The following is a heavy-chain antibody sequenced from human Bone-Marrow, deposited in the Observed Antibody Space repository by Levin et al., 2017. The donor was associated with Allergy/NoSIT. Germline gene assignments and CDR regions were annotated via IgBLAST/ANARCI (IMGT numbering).Heavy chain of an antibody. CDR3: TRGAGSYPWAVFDH. J-gene: IGHJ4*02. Sequence: GGSLRLSCAASGFPFSAYGMHWVRQAPGKGLEWVAVMSNDGNFKSYADSVKGRFTISRDNSEDTLYLQMNSLRPEDTGVYFCTRGAGSYPWAVFDHWGQGTLVTVSS. D-gene: IGHD3-10*01. CDR2: MSNDGNFK. V-gene: IGHV3-30*03. CDR1: GFPFSAYG.